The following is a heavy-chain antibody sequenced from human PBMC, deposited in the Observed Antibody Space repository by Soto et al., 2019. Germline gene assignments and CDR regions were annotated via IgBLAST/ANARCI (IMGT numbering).Heavy chain of an antibody. D-gene: IGHD1-26*01. CDR2: INHSGST. Sequence: SETLSLTCAVYGGYFSGYYWSWIRQPPGKGLEWIGEINHSGSTNYNPSLKSRVTISVDTSKNQFSLKLSSVTAADTAVYYCAKDLPGELLPTCFDAWGQGTLVTVSS. CDR3: AKDLPGELLPTCFDA. V-gene: IGHV4-34*01. J-gene: IGHJ5*02. CDR1: GGYFSGYY.